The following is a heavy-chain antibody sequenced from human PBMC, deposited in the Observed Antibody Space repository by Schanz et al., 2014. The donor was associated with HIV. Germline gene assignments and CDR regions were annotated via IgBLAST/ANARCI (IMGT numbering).Heavy chain of an antibody. CDR3: ARVGAAAVLVSYYYGMDV. Sequence: QVQLVQSGAEVKKPGSSVNVSCKASGGTFTSYAVSWVRQAPGQGPEWMGGIIPIFGTANYAQKFQDRVTITADESTSTAYLELSSLTSEDTAVYYCARVGAAAVLVSYYYGMDVWGQGTTVTVSS. CDR2: IIPIFGTA. J-gene: IGHJ6*02. D-gene: IGHD6-13*01. CDR1: GGTFTSYA. V-gene: IGHV1-69*01.